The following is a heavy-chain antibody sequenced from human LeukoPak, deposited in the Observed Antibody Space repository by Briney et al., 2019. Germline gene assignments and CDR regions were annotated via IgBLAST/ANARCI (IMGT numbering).Heavy chain of an antibody. CDR1: GGSISSGGYS. CDR2: IYHSGST. Sequence: SGTLSLTCAVSGGSISSGGYSWSWIRQPPGKGLEWIGYIYHSGSTNYNPSLKSRVTISVDTSKNQFSLKLSSVTAADTAVYYCARGRVHYDFWSGYYLSWFDPWGQGTLVTVSS. D-gene: IGHD3-3*01. J-gene: IGHJ5*02. CDR3: ARGRVHYDFWSGYYLSWFDP. V-gene: IGHV4-30-2*01.